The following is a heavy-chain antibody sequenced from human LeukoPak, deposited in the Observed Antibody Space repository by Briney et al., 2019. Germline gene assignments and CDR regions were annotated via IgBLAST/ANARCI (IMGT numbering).Heavy chain of an antibody. J-gene: IGHJ6*03. Sequence: PGGSLRLSCAASGFSFSSHSMNWVRQAPGKGLEWVSSISGNGGKTYYADSVKGRFTISRDNSKNTLYLQMNSLRAEDTAVYYCARDFSRGSYKGRDYYMDVWGKGTTVTVSS. CDR2: ISGNGGKT. CDR3: ARDFSRGSYKGRDYYMDV. CDR1: GFSFSSHS. D-gene: IGHD1-26*01. V-gene: IGHV3-23*01.